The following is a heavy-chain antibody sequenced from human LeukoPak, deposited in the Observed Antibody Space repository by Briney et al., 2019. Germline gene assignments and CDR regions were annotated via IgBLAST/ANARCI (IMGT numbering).Heavy chain of an antibody. J-gene: IGHJ4*02. Sequence: GGSLRLSCAASGFTFSSYAMHWVRQAPGKGLEYVSATSSDGRSTYYVNSVKGRFTISRDNSKNTLYLQMGSLRAEDMAVYYCARGECSSASCYSNDYWGQGTLVTVSS. D-gene: IGHD2-2*01. CDR2: TSSDGRST. CDR1: GFTFSSYA. CDR3: ARGECSSASCYSNDY. V-gene: IGHV3-64*01.